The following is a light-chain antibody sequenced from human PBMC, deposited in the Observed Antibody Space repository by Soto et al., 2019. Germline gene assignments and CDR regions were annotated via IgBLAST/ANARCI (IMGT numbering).Light chain of an antibody. Sequence: SYELTQPPSVSVAPGQTATFSGGGDDVGGKSVQWYQQKPGQAPVLVLYDARDRPSGIPERFSGSNSGNTATLTISWVEAGDEADFYCQVWDTTTDQYIFXSGTKVTVL. J-gene: IGLJ1*01. V-gene: IGLV3-21*02. CDR1: DVGGKS. CDR2: DAR. CDR3: QVWDTTTDQYI.